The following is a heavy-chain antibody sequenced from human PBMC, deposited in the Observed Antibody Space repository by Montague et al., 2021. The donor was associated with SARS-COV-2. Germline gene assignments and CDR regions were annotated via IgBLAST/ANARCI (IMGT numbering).Heavy chain of an antibody. CDR3: ANADRCSSGSCYSPFDS. D-gene: IGHD2-15*01. CDR1: GDSAKTNLYY. Sequence: SETLSLTCTASGDSAKTNLYYWGWIRQPPGTGLEWIGNIYYTGTTYYNPSLKSQVTMSVDTSKNQFSLKLTSVTAADTAVYYCANADRCSSGSCYSPFDSWGQGSLVTVSS. V-gene: IGHV4-39*01. J-gene: IGHJ4*02. CDR2: IYYTGTT.